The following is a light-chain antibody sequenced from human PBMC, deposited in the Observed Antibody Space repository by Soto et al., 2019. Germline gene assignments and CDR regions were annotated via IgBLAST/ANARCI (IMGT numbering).Light chain of an antibody. CDR3: CTFAGRYSYV. V-gene: IGLV2-14*01. Sequence: QSVLTQPASVSGSPGQSITVSCTGSSSDFGDDKYVSWYQQQPGKGPNLLIYGVNSRPSGISNRFSGSKSGNTASLTISGLQAEDEADYYCCTFAGRYSYVFGSGTKLTVL. CDR1: SSDFGDDKY. CDR2: GVN. J-gene: IGLJ1*01.